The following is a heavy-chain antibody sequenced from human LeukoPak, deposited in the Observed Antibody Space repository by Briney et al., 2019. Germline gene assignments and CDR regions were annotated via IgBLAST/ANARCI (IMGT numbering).Heavy chain of an antibody. J-gene: IGHJ4*02. V-gene: IGHV4-39*01. CDR2: IYYSGST. D-gene: IGHD3/OR15-3a*01. Sequence: SETLSLTCTVSGDSISSSSYYWGWIRQPPGKGLEWIGSIYYSGSTYYNPSLKSRVTISVDTSKNQFSLKLTSVTAADTAVYYCARQTGSGLFTLPGGQGTLVTVSS. CDR3: ARQTGSGLFTLP. CDR1: GDSISSSSYY.